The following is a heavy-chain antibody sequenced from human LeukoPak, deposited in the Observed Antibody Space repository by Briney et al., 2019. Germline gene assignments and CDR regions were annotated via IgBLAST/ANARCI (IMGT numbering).Heavy chain of an antibody. CDR2: IYPGDSDA. V-gene: IGHV5-51*01. D-gene: IGHD2-2*01. Sequence: GESLKISCKGSGYSFNNFWIGWVRQMPGKGLEWMAVIYPGDSDARYSPSFQGQVTISADKSINTAYLQWSSLKASDTAMYYCARHGVPARFSYFDNWGQGTLVTVCS. CDR1: GYSFNNFW. J-gene: IGHJ4*02. CDR3: ARHGVPARFSYFDN.